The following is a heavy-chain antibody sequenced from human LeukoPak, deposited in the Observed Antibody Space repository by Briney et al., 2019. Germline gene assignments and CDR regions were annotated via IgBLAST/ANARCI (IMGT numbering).Heavy chain of an antibody. CDR3: AKHLGYSSSWSYFDY. J-gene: IGHJ4*02. CDR1: GFTFSSYA. Sequence: GGSLRLSCAASGFTFSSYAMSWVRQAPGKGLEWVSAISGSGGNTYYADSVKGRFTISRDNSKNTLYLQMNSLRAEDTAVYYCAKHLGYSSSWSYFDYWGQGTLVTVSS. V-gene: IGHV3-23*01. CDR2: ISGSGGNT. D-gene: IGHD6-13*01.